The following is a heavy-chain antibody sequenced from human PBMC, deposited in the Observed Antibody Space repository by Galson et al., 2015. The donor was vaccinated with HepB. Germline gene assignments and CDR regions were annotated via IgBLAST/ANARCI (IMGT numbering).Heavy chain of an antibody. J-gene: IGHJ6*02. Sequence: SETLSLTCTVSGGSISSSSYYWGWIRQPPGKGLEWIGSIYYSGSTYYNPSLKSRVTISVDTSKNQFSLMLSSVTAADTAVYYCARLDVDTAISNYGMDVWGQGTTVTVSS. CDR2: IYYSGST. V-gene: IGHV4-39*01. CDR1: GGSISSSSYY. CDR3: ARLDVDTAISNYGMDV. D-gene: IGHD5-18*01.